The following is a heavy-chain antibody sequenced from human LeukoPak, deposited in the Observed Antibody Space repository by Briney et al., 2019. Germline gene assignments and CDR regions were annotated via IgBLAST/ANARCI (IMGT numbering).Heavy chain of an antibody. CDR2: ISYDGSNK. CDR1: GFTFSSYA. Sequence: PGRSLRLSCAASGFTFSSYAMHWVRQAPGKGLEWVAVISYDGSNKYYADSVKGRFTISRDNSKNTLYLQMNSLRAEDTAVYYCARDLYQYCSGGSCYDMDVWGQGTTVTVSS. CDR3: ARDLYQYCSGGSCYDMDV. J-gene: IGHJ6*02. V-gene: IGHV3-30-3*01. D-gene: IGHD2-15*01.